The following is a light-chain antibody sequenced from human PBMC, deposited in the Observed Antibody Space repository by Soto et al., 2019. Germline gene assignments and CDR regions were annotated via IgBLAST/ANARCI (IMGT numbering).Light chain of an antibody. V-gene: IGKV3-15*01. CDR3: QQYNDWPPFT. J-gene: IGKJ3*01. CDR1: QSVSSK. Sequence: EIVMTQSPATLSVSPGERATLSCRASQSVSSKLAWYQQKPGQAPRLLIYDSSTRATGIPARFTGSGSGTEFTLTISSLQSEDFAVYYCQQYNDWPPFTFGPGTKVDIQ. CDR2: DSS.